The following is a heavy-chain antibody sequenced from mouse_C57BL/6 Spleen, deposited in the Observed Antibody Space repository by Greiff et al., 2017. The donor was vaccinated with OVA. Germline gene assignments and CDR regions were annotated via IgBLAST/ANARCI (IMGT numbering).Heavy chain of an antibody. J-gene: IGHJ4*01. Sequence: QVQLQQPGAELVMPGASVKLSCKASGYTFTSYWMHWVKQRPGQGLEWIGEIDPSDSYTNYNQKFKGKSTLTVDKPSSTAYMQLSSLTSEDSAVYYCSVVATGYYAMDYWGQGTSVTVSS. CDR1: GYTFTSYW. D-gene: IGHD1-1*01. CDR2: IDPSDSYT. CDR3: SVVATGYYAMDY. V-gene: IGHV1-69*01.